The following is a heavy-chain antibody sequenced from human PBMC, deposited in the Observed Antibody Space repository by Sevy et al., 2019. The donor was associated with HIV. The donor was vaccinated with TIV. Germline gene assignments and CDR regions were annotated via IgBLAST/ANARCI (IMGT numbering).Heavy chain of an antibody. CDR2: IWYDGRSE. Sequence: GGSLRLSCVASGFTFRSFSMHWVRQAPGKGLEWVAAIWYDGRSERYAVSVQGRFTISRDNSKKTLYLQMNSLRDEDTAIYYCARDAARVIVPTAGFDSWGQGTLVTVSS. J-gene: IGHJ5*01. CDR3: ARDAARVIVPTAGFDS. V-gene: IGHV3-33*01. D-gene: IGHD1-1*01. CDR1: GFTFRSFS.